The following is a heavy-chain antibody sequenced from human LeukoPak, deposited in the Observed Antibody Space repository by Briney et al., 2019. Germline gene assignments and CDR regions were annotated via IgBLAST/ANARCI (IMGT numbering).Heavy chain of an antibody. CDR1: GGTFSSYA. D-gene: IGHD5-18*01. CDR3: ARELPDTAIPDY. Sequence: TSVKVSSKASGGTFSSYAISWVRQAPGQGLEWMGGIIPIFGTANYAQKFQGRVTITADESTSTAYMELSSLRSEDTAVYYCARELPDTAIPDYWGQGTLVTVSS. CDR2: IIPIFGTA. J-gene: IGHJ4*02. V-gene: IGHV1-69*13.